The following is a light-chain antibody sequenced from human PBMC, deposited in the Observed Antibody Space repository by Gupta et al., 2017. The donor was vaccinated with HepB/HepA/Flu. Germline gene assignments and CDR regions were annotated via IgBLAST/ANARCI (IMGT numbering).Light chain of an antibody. CDR1: KLGDEY. CDR2: QDS. CDR3: QAWDSSTVV. J-gene: IGLJ2*01. V-gene: IGLV3-1*01. Sequence: SYELTQPPPVCVSPGQTASNICAGDKLGDEYAFWYQQKPGQSPVLGIYQDSKRPSGIPERFSGSNSGNTATLTISGTQAKDEADYYCQAWDSSTVVFGGGTKLTVL.